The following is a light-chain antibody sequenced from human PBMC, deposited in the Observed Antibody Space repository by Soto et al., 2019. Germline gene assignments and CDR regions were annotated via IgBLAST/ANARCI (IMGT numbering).Light chain of an antibody. Sequence: QSALTQPASVSGSPGQSITISCTGTSSDVGGYNYVSWYQQHPGKAPKLMIYDVTNRPSGVSHRFSGSKSGITASLTISGLQAEDDADYYCSSYTGSTTLEVFGTGTKLTVL. J-gene: IGLJ1*01. CDR1: SSDVGGYNY. CDR2: DVT. V-gene: IGLV2-14*03. CDR3: SSYTGSTTLEV.